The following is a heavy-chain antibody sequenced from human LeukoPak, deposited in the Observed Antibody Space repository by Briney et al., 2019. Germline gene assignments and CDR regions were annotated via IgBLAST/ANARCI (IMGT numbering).Heavy chain of an antibody. V-gene: IGHV4-59*08. CDR3: ARQAASYFDY. Sequence: PSETLSLTCTVSGGSISSYYWSWIRQPPGKGLEWIGYIYYSRSTNYNPSLKSRVTISVDASKNQFSLKLSSVTAADTAVYYCARQAASYFDYWGQGTLVTVSS. J-gene: IGHJ4*02. D-gene: IGHD6-13*01. CDR1: GGSISSYY. CDR2: IYYSRST.